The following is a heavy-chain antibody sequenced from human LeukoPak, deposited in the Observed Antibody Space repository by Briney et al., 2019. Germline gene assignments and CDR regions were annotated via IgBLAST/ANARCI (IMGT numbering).Heavy chain of an antibody. D-gene: IGHD4-17*01. CDR2: ISGSGGST. CDR1: GVTLTGYA. J-gene: IGHJ5*02. CDR3: AKPHGDGDYGWFEP. Sequence: GGSLRLSRAASGVTLTGYAMSWVPQAPGKGLEGGSDISGSGGSTYYAHSVKGRVHLSRDNSKSTLYLQMNSLRAEDTAVYYRAKPHGDGDYGWFEPSGEGALVT. V-gene: IGHV3-23*01.